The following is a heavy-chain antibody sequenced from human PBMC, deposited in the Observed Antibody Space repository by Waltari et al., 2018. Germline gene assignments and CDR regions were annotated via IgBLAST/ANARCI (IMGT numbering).Heavy chain of an antibody. Sequence: QVQLVQSGAEVKKPGASVKVSCKVSGYTLTELSMHWVRQAPGKGLEWMGGCDTEDGETSDAQKVQGRVTRNEDTSTDTAYMELSSLGSEDTAVYYCATVRGYDFDYWGQGTLVTVSS. CDR3: ATVRGYDFDY. CDR1: GYTLTELS. D-gene: IGHD2-15*01. J-gene: IGHJ4*02. CDR2: CDTEDGET. V-gene: IGHV1-24*01.